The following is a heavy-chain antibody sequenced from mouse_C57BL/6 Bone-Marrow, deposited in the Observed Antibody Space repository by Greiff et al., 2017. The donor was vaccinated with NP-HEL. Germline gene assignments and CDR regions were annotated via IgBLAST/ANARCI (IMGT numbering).Heavy chain of an antibody. CDR2: IYPRSGNT. CDR1: GYTFTSYG. D-gene: IGHD1-1*01. CDR3: ARAHYYYGSSYAMDY. J-gene: IGHJ4*01. Sequence: VQLQQSGAKLARPGASVKLSCKASGYTFTSYGISWVKQRTGQGLEWIGEIYPRSGNTYYNEKFKGKATLTADKSSSTAYMELRSLTSEDSAVYFCARAHYYYGSSYAMDYWGQGTSVTVSS. V-gene: IGHV1-81*01.